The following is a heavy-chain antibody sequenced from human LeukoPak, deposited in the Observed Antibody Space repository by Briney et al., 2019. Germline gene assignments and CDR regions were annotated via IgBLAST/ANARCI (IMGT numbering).Heavy chain of an antibody. CDR2: ILDTGRT. J-gene: IGHJ4*02. D-gene: IGHD1-1*01. CDR3: ARVMAYNLDY. CDR1: GGSISSHSYN. V-gene: IGHV4-39*07. Sequence: SETLSLTCTVSGGSISSHSYNWGWIRQPPGKGLEWIGSILDTGRTYYNPSLKSRVTMSVDTSKNQLSLNLSSVTAADTAVYYCARVMAYNLDYWGQGTLVTVSS.